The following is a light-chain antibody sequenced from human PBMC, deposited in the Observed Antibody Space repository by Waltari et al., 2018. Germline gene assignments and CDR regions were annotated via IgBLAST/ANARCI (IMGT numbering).Light chain of an antibody. CDR2: GNS. CDR3: QSYDSSLSGPKV. CDR1: SSNIGAGYD. J-gene: IGLJ2*01. V-gene: IGLV1-40*01. Sequence: QRVTISCTGSSSNIGAGYDVHWYQQLPGTAPKLLIYGNSNRPSGVPDRFSGSKSGTSASLAITGLQAEDEADYYCQSYDSSLSGPKVFGGGTKLTVL.